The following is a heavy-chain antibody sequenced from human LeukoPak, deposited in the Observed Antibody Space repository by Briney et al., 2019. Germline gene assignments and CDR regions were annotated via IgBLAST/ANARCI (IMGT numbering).Heavy chain of an antibody. V-gene: IGHV3-48*03. J-gene: IGHJ4*02. CDR1: GFTFSSYE. Sequence: HPGGSLGLSCAASGFTFSSYEMNWVRQAPGKGLEWVSYISGSGSTIYYADSLKGRFTISRDNAKNSLYLQMNSLRAEDTAVYYCARGPYGDYAYYFDYWGQGTLVTVSS. CDR3: ARGPYGDYAYYFDY. CDR2: ISGSGSTI. D-gene: IGHD4-17*01.